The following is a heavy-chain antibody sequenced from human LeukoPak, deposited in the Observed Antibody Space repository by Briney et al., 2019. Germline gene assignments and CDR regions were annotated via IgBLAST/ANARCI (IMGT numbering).Heavy chain of an antibody. Sequence: GGPLRLPCAASGYTFNTYTMIWLRQAPGRGREGVSYNSGSSGIIDYADSVRGRFTISRDNAKNSLYLQMNSLRAEDTAVYYCARGSTYYESSGQVPFDYWGQGTLVTVSS. CDR2: NSGSSGII. CDR3: ARGSTYYESSGQVPFDY. D-gene: IGHD3-22*01. J-gene: IGHJ4*02. CDR1: GYTFNTYT. V-gene: IGHV3-48*01.